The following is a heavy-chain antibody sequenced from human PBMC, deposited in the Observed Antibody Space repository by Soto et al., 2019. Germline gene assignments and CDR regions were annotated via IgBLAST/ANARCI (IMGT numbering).Heavy chain of an antibody. CDR2: IYYSGST. J-gene: IGHJ5*02. Sequence: ETLTRSCPVSGGSISSYYWSWIRQPPGKGLEWIGYIYYSGSTNYNPSLKSRVTISVDTSKNQFSLKLSSVTAADTAVYYCARVNTYRGGNWFDPWGQGTLVTVSS. V-gene: IGHV4-59*01. CDR1: GGSISSYY. CDR3: ARVNTYRGGNWFDP. D-gene: IGHD2-2*01.